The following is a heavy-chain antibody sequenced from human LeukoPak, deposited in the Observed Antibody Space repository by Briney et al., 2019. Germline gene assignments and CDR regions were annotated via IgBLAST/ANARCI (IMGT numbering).Heavy chain of an antibody. J-gene: IGHJ6*02. CDR1: GFTFSNYW. CDR2: IKQDGSEK. V-gene: IGHV3-7*01. CDR3: AGGLRFLEYV. Sequence: GGSLRLSCAVSGFTFSNYWMSLVRQAPGKGLEWVAYIKQDGSEKYYVDSVKGRFTISRDNAKNTLYLQMNSLRAEDTAVYYCAGGLRFLEYVWGQGTTVTVSS. D-gene: IGHD3-3*01.